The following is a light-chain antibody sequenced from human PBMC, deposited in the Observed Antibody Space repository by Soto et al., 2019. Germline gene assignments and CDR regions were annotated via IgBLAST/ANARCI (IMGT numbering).Light chain of an antibody. V-gene: IGKV1-5*01. CDR3: QQYNSYPWT. CDR1: QTIFNW. CDR2: DAS. J-gene: IGKJ1*01. Sequence: DIQMTQSPSTLSASVGDRVTITCRASQTIFNWLAWYQRKPGRAPNLLIYDASSLQSGVSSTFSGSGSGTEFTLTISSLQPGDFATDYCQQYNSYPWTFGQGTKVEIK.